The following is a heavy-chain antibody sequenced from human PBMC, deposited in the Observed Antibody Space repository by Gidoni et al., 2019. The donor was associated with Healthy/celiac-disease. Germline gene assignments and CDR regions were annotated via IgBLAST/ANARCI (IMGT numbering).Heavy chain of an antibody. J-gene: IGHJ4*02. V-gene: IGHV3-30*18. CDR3: AKATYYDSSGYYSY. D-gene: IGHD3-22*01. CDR2: ISYDGSNK. Sequence: QVQLVEPGGGVVQPGRSLRLSCAASGFTFSSYGMHWVRQAPGKGLEWVAVISYDGSNKYYADSVKGRFTISRDNSKNTLYLQMNSLRAEDTAVYYCAKATYYDSSGYYSYWGQGTLVTVSS. CDR1: GFTFSSYG.